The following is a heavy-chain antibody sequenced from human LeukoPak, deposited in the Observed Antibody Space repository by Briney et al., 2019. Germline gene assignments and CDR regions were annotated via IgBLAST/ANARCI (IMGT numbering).Heavy chain of an antibody. CDR1: GFTFSSYG. Sequence: GGSLRLSCAASGFTFSSYGMHWVRQAPGKGLEWVAVIWYDGSNKYYADSVKGRFTISRDNSKNTLYLQMNSLRAEDTAVYYCARDDSSSSRMDVWGQGTTVTVSS. D-gene: IGHD6-13*01. J-gene: IGHJ6*02. CDR3: ARDDSSSSRMDV. CDR2: IWYDGSNK. V-gene: IGHV3-33*01.